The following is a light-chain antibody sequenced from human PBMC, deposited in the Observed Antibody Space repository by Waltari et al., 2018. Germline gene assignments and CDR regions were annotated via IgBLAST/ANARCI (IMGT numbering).Light chain of an antibody. J-gene: IGLJ3*02. CDR2: DVS. Sequence: YQQEPARAPKLIVYDVSQRPSGVSNRFSGSKSGNTASLTISGVQAEDEADYYCSSYTTTSSWVFGGGTKLTVL. CDR3: SSYTTTSSWV. V-gene: IGLV2-14*04.